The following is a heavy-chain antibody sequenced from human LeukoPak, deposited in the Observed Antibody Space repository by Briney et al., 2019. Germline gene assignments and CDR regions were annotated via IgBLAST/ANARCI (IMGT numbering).Heavy chain of an antibody. D-gene: IGHD6-25*01. CDR2: IKQDGSEI. V-gene: IGHV3-7*01. Sequence: GGSLRLSCAASGFTFSNYWMHWVRQAPGKGLEWVANIKQDGSEIYYVDSVEGRFTISRDNAKNSLYLQMNSLRAEDTAVYYCARDEQRPGYGMDVWGQGTTVTVSS. J-gene: IGHJ6*02. CDR1: GFTFSNYW. CDR3: ARDEQRPGYGMDV.